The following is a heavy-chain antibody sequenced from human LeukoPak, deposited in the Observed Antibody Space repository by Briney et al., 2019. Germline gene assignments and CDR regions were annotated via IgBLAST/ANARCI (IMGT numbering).Heavy chain of an antibody. D-gene: IGHD6-6*01. CDR2: IYYSGST. V-gene: IGHV4-59*08. CDR3: AGDYSSSSSGLY. CDR1: GGSISSYY. J-gene: IGHJ4*02. Sequence: ASQTLSLTCTVSGGSISSYYWSWIRQPPGKGLEWIGYIYYSGSTNYNPSLKSRVTISVDTSKNQFSLKLSSVTAADTAVYYCAGDYSSSSSGLYWGQGTLVIVSS.